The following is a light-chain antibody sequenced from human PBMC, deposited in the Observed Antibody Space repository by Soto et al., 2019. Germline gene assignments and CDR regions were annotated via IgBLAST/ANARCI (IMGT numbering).Light chain of an antibody. CDR2: EVS. CDR1: SSDIGNYDF. CDR3: SSYTTNTSFIL. V-gene: IGLV2-14*01. J-gene: IGLJ2*01. Sequence: QSALTQPASVSGSPGQSITISCTGTSSDIGNYDFVSWYQQVPGTAPKAMIYEVSSRPSGVSNRFSGSKSGNTASLTISGLQAADEAYYYCSSYTTNTSFILFGGGTKLTIL.